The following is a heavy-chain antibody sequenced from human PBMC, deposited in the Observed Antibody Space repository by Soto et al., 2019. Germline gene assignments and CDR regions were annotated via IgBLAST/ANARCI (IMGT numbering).Heavy chain of an antibody. J-gene: IGHJ5*02. V-gene: IGHV3-74*01. D-gene: IGHD1-26*01. CDR2: INSDGSRT. Sequence: PGGSLRLSCAASGFSFSTYWMHWVRQAPGKGLVWVSRINSDGSRTNYADSVKGRFTTFRDNAKNTVYLQLNSLTAEDTAVYYCSTAASGSYDWFDPWGQGTLVTVSS. CDR1: GFSFSTYW. CDR3: STAASGSYDWFDP.